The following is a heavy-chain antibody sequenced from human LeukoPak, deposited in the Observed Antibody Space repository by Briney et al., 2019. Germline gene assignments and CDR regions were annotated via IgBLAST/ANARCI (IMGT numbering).Heavy chain of an antibody. CDR3: ARDKVTTPPLFDY. J-gene: IGHJ4*02. CDR1: GGSFSGYY. D-gene: IGHD4-17*01. CDR2: INHSGST. Sequence: SETLSLTCAVYGGSFSGYYWSWIRQPPGKGLEWIGEINHSGSTNYNPSLKSRVTISVDTSKNQFSLKLSSVTAADTAVYYCARDKVTTPPLFDYWGQGTLVTVSS. V-gene: IGHV4-34*01.